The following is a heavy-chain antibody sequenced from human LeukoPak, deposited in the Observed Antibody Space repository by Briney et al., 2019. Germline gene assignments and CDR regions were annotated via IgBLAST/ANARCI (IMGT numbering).Heavy chain of an antibody. CDR2: IYSGGST. CDR3: VRGDYGDYTLFDY. D-gene: IGHD4-17*01. V-gene: IGHV3-53*01. CDR1: GFTFSSYE. Sequence: GGSLRLSCAASGFTFSSYEMNWVRQAPGKGLEWVSVIYSGGSTYYADSVKGRFTISRDNSKNTLYLQMNSLRAEDTAVCYCVRGDYGDYTLFDYWGQGTLVTVSS. J-gene: IGHJ4*02.